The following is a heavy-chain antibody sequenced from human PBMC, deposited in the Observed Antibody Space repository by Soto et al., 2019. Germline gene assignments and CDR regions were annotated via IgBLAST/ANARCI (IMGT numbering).Heavy chain of an antibody. CDR2: ISPNVGNA. Sequence: GASVKVSCKASGYTFTSYCISWVRQAPGQGLEWLGRISPNVGNAKYAQMIQGRVTMTRDTSTSTVYMELSSLRSEDTAVYYCARYLEQKLPKNYYYYGMDVWGQGTTVTVSS. D-gene: IGHD6-13*01. J-gene: IGHJ6*02. CDR1: GYTFTSYC. V-gene: IGHV1-18*01. CDR3: ARYLEQKLPKNYYYYGMDV.